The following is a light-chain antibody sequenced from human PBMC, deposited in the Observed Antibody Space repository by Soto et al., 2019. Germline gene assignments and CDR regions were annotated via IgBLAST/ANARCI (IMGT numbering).Light chain of an antibody. CDR3: SSYTSSSTLENV. J-gene: IGLJ1*01. CDR1: SSDVGGYNY. CDR2: DVS. Sequence: QSALTQPASVSGSPGQSITISCTGTSSDVGGYNYVSWYQQHPGKAPKLMIYDVSNRPSGVSNRFSGSKSGNTASLPISGLQAEDEADYYCSSYTSSSTLENVFGTGTKVTVL. V-gene: IGLV2-14*01.